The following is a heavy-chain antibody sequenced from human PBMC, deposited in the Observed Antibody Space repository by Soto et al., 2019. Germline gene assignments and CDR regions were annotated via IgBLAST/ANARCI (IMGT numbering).Heavy chain of an antibody. CDR1: GGTFSSYA. CDR2: IIPIFGTA. D-gene: IGHD5-18*01. J-gene: IGHJ6*02. CDR3: AREGLVDTAMTSYYYYSMDV. Sequence: QVQLVQSGAEVKKPGYSVKVSCKASGGTFSSYAISWVRQAPGQGLEWMGGIIPIFGTANYAQKIQGRVTITANKSTSTAYMELSSLRSEDTAVYYCAREGLVDTAMTSYYYYSMDVWGQGTTVTVS. V-gene: IGHV1-69*06.